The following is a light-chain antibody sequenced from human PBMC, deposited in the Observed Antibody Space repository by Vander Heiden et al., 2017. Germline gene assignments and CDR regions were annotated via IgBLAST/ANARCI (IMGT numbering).Light chain of an antibody. CDR2: EGS. CDR3: CSYAGNWV. CDR1: SSDVGSYNL. V-gene: IGLV2-23*01. J-gene: IGLJ3*02. Sequence: QSALTQPASVSGSPGQSITISCTGTSSDVGSYNLVSWYQQHPGKAPKLMIYEGSKRPSVVSNRFSGSKSGNTASLTISGLQAEDEADYYCCSYAGNWVFGGGTKLTVL.